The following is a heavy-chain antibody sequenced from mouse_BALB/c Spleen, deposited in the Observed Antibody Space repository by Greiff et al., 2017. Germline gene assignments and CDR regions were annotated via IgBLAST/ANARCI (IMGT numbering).Heavy chain of an antibody. D-gene: IGHD1-1*01. V-gene: IGHV1S137*01. CDR2: ISTYYGDA. CDR1: GYTFTDYA. Sequence: VKLQESGAELVRPGVSVKISCKGSGYTFTDYAMHWVKQSHAKSLEWIGVISTYYGDASYNQKFKGKATMTVDKSSSTAYMELARLTSEDSAIYYCARMEITTVVADYWGQGTTLTVSS. CDR3: ARMEITTVVADY. J-gene: IGHJ2*01.